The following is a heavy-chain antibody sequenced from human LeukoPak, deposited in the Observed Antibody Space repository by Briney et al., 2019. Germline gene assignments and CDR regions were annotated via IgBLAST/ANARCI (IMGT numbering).Heavy chain of an antibody. CDR1: GYTFTGYG. Sequence: VASVKVSCKASGYTFTGYGMHWVRQAPGQGLEWMGWINPNSGSTNYAQKLQGRVTMTIDTSISTAYMELGRLRSDDTAVYYCASAYCSSTSCYTLNWFDPWGPGTLLTVSS. CDR2: INPNSGST. J-gene: IGHJ5*02. V-gene: IGHV1-2*02. D-gene: IGHD2-2*02. CDR3: ASAYCSSTSCYTLNWFDP.